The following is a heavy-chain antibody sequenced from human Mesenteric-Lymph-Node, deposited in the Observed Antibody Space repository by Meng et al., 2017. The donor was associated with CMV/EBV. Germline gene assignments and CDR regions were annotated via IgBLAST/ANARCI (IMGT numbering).Heavy chain of an antibody. D-gene: IGHD3-10*01. Sequence: GESLKISCVASGFSFSSYGMHWVRQAPGKGLEWVTFIHHDGSNKTYTDSVKGRFTISRDNSKNTLYLHMSSLRAEDTAVYYCARDFGYYFDYWGQGTLVTVSS. V-gene: IGHV3-30*02. J-gene: IGHJ4*02. CDR3: ARDFGYYFDY. CDR1: GFSFSSYG. CDR2: IHHDGSNK.